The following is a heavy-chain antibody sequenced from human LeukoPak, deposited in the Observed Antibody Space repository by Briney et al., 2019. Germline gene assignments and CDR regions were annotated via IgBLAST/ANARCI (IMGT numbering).Heavy chain of an antibody. CDR1: GDSISSTTYW. J-gene: IGHJ4*02. D-gene: IGHD4-11*01. Sequence: SETLSLTCTVSGDSISSTTYWWGWVRQSPGKGLEWIGSMSYVGITSYNPFLKSRATISVDTSKNQFSLMLNSVTAADTAVYYCTRLPLDYSLDHWGQGTLVTVSS. CDR3: TRLPLDYSLDH. V-gene: IGHV4-39*01. CDR2: MSYVGIT.